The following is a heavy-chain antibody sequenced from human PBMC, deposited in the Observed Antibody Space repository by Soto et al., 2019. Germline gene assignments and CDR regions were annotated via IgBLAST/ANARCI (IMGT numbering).Heavy chain of an antibody. J-gene: IGHJ6*02. CDR1: GFTFSSYA. CDR2: ISGSGGST. D-gene: IGHD5-12*01. CDR3: AKSRDGYNSGGGYYYGMDV. Sequence: PGGSLRLSCAASGFTFSSYAMSWVRQAPGKGLEWVSAISGSGGSTYYADSVKGRFTISRDSAKNTVYLQMNSLRAEDTAVYHCAKSRDGYNSGGGYYYGMDVWGQGTTVTVSS. V-gene: IGHV3-23*01.